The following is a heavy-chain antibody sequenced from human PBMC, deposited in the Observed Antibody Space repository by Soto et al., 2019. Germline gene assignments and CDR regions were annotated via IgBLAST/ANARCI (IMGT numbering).Heavy chain of an antibody. CDR1: GGTLSSDA. J-gene: IGHJ6*02. CDR2: IIPIFGTA. V-gene: IGHV1-69*13. CDR3: ARVWTTYCGGDCYPTLHYYYGMDV. Sequence: ASVKVSCKASGGTLSSDAISWVRQAPGQGLEWMGGIIPIFGTANYAQKFQGRVTITADESTSTAYMELSSLRSEDTAVYYCARVWTTYCGGDCYPTLHYYYGMDVWGQGTTVTVSS. D-gene: IGHD2-21*02.